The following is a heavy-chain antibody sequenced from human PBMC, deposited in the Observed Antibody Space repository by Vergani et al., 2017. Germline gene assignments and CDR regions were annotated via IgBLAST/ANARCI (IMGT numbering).Heavy chain of an antibody. CDR3: ATKSCGTPGCQIGYFRE. CDR1: GFTPSHIG. J-gene: IGHJ1*01. V-gene: IGHV3-30*03. Sequence: QVHLVESGGGGVQPGRSLSPSCVVPGFTPSHIGWHGVRQPPAKGLEWVAVISYDETQKYYADSVKGLFTISRDNSKSTLYLQMNSLITEDTAVYYCATKSCGTPGCQIGYFREWGQGTLVTVSS. CDR2: ISYDETQK. D-gene: IGHD1-1*01.